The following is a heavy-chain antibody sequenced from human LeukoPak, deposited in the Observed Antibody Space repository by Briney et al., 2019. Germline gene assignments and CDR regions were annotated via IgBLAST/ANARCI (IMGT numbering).Heavy chain of an antibody. D-gene: IGHD4-17*01. CDR3: AREMTTVTSYFDY. V-gene: IGHV4-30-4*01. CDR2: IYYSGST. CDR1: GGSITSGNYY. Sequence: SETLSLTCTVSGGSITSGNYYWSWIRQPPGRGLEWIGYIYYSGSTYYNPSLRSRNTISVDTSKNQFSLKLSSVTAADTAVYYCAREMTTVTSYFDYWGQGTLVTVSS. J-gene: IGHJ4*02.